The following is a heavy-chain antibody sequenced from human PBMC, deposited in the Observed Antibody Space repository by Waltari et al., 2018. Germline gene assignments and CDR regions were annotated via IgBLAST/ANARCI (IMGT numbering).Heavy chain of an antibody. CDR3: ARGGSGFWSGYYIVGSYYFDY. Sequence: QVQLQESGPGLVKPSEPLSVTCTVAGYSIRSGYYWGWIRQPPGKGLEWIGSIYHSGSTYYNPSLKSRVTISVDTSKNQFSLKLSSVTAADTAVYYCARGGSGFWSGYYIVGSYYFDYWGQGTLVTVSS. CDR2: IYHSGST. V-gene: IGHV4-38-2*02. J-gene: IGHJ4*02. D-gene: IGHD3-3*01. CDR1: GYSIRSGYY.